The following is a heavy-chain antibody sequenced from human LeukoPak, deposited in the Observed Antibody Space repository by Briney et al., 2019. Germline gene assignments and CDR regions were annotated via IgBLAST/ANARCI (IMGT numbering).Heavy chain of an antibody. V-gene: IGHV1-69*05. CDR3: ATVLGSSWPPGFDY. Sequence: SVKVSCKASGGTFSSYAISWVRQAPGQGLEWMGGIIPIFGTANYAQKFQGRVTITTDESTSTAYMELSGLRSEDTAVYYCATVLGSSWPPGFDYWGQGTLVTVSS. CDR1: GGTFSSYA. CDR2: IIPIFGTA. D-gene: IGHD6-13*01. J-gene: IGHJ4*02.